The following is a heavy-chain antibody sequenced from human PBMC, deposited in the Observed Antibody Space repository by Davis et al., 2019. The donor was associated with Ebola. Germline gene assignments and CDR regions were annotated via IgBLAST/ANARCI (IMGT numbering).Heavy chain of an antibody. J-gene: IGHJ5*02. CDR1: GGSISSSTYY. Sequence: SETLSLTCTVSGGSISSSTYYWGWIRQPPGKGLEWIGSIYYSGSTYYNPSLKSRVTISVDTSKNQFSLKLSSVTAADTAVYYCARPTYYDFWSGYHTKWGQFDPWGQGTLVTVSS. V-gene: IGHV4-39*01. D-gene: IGHD3-3*01. CDR2: IYYSGST. CDR3: ARPTYYDFWSGYHTKWGQFDP.